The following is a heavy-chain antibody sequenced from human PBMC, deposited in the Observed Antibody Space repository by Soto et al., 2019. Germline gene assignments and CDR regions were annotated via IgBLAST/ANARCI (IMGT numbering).Heavy chain of an antibody. CDR2: IYWDDDT. Sequence: QITLKESGPTLVKPTQTLTLTCNFSGFSLSTYGVGVGWIRQPPGKALEWLALIYWDDDTRFSPSLNSRLAITKDTSKSQVVLTMTHMDPVDTATHYCAHRPGFSMAFDYWGPGSLVTVSS. CDR3: AHRPGFSMAFDY. CDR1: GFSLSTYGVG. J-gene: IGHJ4*02. V-gene: IGHV2-5*02. D-gene: IGHD3-10*01.